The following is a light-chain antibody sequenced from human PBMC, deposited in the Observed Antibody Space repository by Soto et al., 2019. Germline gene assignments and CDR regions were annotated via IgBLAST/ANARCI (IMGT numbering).Light chain of an antibody. V-gene: IGKV3-20*01. CDR1: QSVSSSY. CDR2: GAS. Sequence: EIVLTQSPGTLSLSPGERATLSCRASQSVSSSYLAWYQQKPGQAPRLLIYGASGRATGIPDRCSGSGSGTDFTLTISRLEPEEFAVYYCQQYGSSPPWTFGQGTKVEIK. J-gene: IGKJ1*01. CDR3: QQYGSSPPWT.